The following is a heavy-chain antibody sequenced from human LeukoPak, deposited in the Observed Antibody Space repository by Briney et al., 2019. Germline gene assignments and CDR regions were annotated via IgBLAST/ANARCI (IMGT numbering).Heavy chain of an antibody. V-gene: IGHV1-69*13. J-gene: IGHJ4*02. CDR3: ARNYHDSSGYRYYFDY. CDR1: GGTFSSYA. D-gene: IGHD3-22*01. CDR2: IIPIFGTA. Sequence: SVKVSCKASGGTFSSYAISWVRQAPGQGLEWMGGIIPIFGTANYAQKFQGRVTITADESTSTAYMELSSLRSEDTAVYYCARNYHDSSGYRYYFDYWGQGTLVTVSS.